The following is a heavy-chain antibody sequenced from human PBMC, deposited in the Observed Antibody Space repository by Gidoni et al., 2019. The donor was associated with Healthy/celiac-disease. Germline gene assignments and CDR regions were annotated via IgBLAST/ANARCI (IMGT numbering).Heavy chain of an antibody. CDR2: IWYDGSNK. CDR1: GFTFSSYG. D-gene: IGHD6-6*01. CDR3: ARVAGIAARPTFGEFDY. J-gene: IGHJ4*02. V-gene: IGHV3-33*01. Sequence: QVQLVESGGGVVQPGRSLRLSCAASGFTFSSYGMHWVRQAPGKGLEWVAVIWYDGSNKYYADSVKGRFTISRDNSKNTLYLQMNSLRAEDTAVYYCARVAGIAARPTFGEFDYWGQGTLVTVSS.